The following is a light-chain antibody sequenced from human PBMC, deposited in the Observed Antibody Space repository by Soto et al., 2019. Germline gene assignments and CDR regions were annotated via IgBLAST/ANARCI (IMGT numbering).Light chain of an antibody. Sequence: QAVVTQSPSASASLGASVKLTCTLSSGHSSYDIAWHQQQPEKGPRYLMKLNSDGSHSKGDGIPDRFSGSSSGAERYVTISSLQSEDEADYYCQTWGTGIVVFGGGTKVTVL. CDR3: QTWGTGIVV. CDR1: SGHSSYD. CDR2: LNSDGSH. V-gene: IGLV4-69*01. J-gene: IGLJ2*01.